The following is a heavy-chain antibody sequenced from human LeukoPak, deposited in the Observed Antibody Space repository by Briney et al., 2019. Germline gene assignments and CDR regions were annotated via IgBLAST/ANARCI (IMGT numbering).Heavy chain of an antibody. Sequence: SVKVSCKASGGTFSSYAISWVRQAPGQGLEWMGRIIPILGIANYAQKFQGRVTITADKSTSTAYMELSSLRSEDTAVYYCASYRYDQTGTTGYWGQGTLVTVSS. CDR1: GGTFSSYA. CDR3: ASYRYDQTGTTGY. D-gene: IGHD1-7*01. CDR2: IIPILGIA. J-gene: IGHJ4*02. V-gene: IGHV1-69*04.